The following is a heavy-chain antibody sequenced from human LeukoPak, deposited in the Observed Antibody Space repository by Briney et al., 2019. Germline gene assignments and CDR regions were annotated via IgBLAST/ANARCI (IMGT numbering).Heavy chain of an antibody. V-gene: IGHV3-48*03. CDR3: AKDIDQWLAVDY. J-gene: IGHJ4*02. CDR2: ISSSGSTI. Sequence: GGSLRLSCAASGFNFSSYEMNWVRQAPGKGLQWVSYISSSGSTIYYADSVKGRFTISRDNSKNTLYLQMNSLRAEDTAVYYCAKDIDQWLAVDYWGQGTLVTVSS. D-gene: IGHD6-19*01. CDR1: GFNFSSYE.